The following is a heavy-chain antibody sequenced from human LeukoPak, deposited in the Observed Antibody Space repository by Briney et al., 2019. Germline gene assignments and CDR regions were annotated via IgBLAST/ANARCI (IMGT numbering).Heavy chain of an antibody. Sequence: GGSLRLSCAASGFTFSSHAMSWVRQAPGKGLEWVSAISGSGGSTYYADSVKGRFTISRDNSKNTLYLQMNSLRAEDTAVYYCAKEVVVIPAAGDAFDIWGQGTLVTVSS. J-gene: IGHJ3*02. CDR2: ISGSGGST. D-gene: IGHD2-2*01. CDR3: AKEVVVIPAAGDAFDI. CDR1: GFTFSSHA. V-gene: IGHV3-23*01.